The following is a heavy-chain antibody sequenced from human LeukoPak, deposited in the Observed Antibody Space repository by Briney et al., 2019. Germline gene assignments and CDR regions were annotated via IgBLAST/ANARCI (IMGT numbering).Heavy chain of an antibody. D-gene: IGHD5-24*01. CDR1: GFTFSSYA. CDR2: ISGNGGRT. J-gene: IGHJ4*02. Sequence: HPGGSLRLSCAASGFTFSSYAMSWVRQAPGKGLEWVSAISGNGGRTYYGDSVKGRFTISRDNSKNTLYLQMNSLRAEDTAVFYCAKVAEMGTILGKFDSWGQGTLVTVSS. V-gene: IGHV3-23*01. CDR3: AKVAEMGTILGKFDS.